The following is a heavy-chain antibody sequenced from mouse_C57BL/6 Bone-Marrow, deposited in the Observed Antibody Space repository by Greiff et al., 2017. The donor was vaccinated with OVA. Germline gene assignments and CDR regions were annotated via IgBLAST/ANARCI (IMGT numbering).Heavy chain of an antibody. CDR3: ARHGAYYAMDY. J-gene: IGHJ4*01. V-gene: IGHV5-6*01. Sequence: EVQVVESGGDLVKPGGSLKLSCAASGFTFSSYGMSWVRQTPDKRLEWVATISSGGSYTYYPASVKGRFTISRDNAKNTLYLQMSSLKSEDTAMYYCARHGAYYAMDYWGQGTSVTVSS. CDR1: GFTFSSYG. CDR2: ISSGGSYT.